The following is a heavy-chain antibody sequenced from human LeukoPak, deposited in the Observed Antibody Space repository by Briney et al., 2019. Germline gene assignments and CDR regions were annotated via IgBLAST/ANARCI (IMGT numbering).Heavy chain of an antibody. Sequence: GGSLRLSCAASGFTFSDYYMSWIRQAPGKGLEWVSYISSSSSYTNYADSVKGRFTISRDNAKNSLYLQMNSLRAEDTAVYYSARRAMVRGVMNAFDIWGQGTMVTVSS. J-gene: IGHJ3*02. CDR2: ISSSSSYT. CDR3: ARRAMVRGVMNAFDI. V-gene: IGHV3-11*06. D-gene: IGHD3-10*01. CDR1: GFTFSDYY.